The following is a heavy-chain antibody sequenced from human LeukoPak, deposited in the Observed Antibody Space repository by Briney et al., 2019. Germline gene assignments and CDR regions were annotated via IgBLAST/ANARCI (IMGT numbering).Heavy chain of an antibody. V-gene: IGHV1-2*02. J-gene: IGHJ4*02. Sequence: ASVKVSCKASGYTFTGYYMHWVRQAPGQGLEWMGWINPNSGGTNYAQKFQGRVTMTRDTSISTAYMELSRLRSDDTAVYYCAGGRRGSYYRRTPTYDYWGQGTLVTVSS. CDR3: AGGRRGSYYRRTPTYDY. CDR1: GYTFTGYY. CDR2: INPNSGGT. D-gene: IGHD1-26*01.